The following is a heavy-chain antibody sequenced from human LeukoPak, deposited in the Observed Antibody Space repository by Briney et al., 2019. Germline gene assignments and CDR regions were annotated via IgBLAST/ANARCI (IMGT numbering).Heavy chain of an antibody. J-gene: IGHJ4*02. CDR3: ARFRTWGDKAFDY. CDR2: IGTTSGAI. Sequence: GGSLRLSCAASGFTFNAFGMNWVRQAPGEGLEWVSYIGTTSGAIYYADSVKGRFTISRDSAKNSLYLQMNSLRAEDTAVYYCARFRTWGDKAFDYWGQGTLVTVSS. D-gene: IGHD2-21*02. CDR1: GFTFNAFG. V-gene: IGHV3-48*01.